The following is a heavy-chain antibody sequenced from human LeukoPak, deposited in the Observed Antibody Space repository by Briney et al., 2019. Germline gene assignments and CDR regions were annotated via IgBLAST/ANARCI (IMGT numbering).Heavy chain of an antibody. J-gene: IGHJ5*02. CDR3: AKDTYYDSSGYYDP. Sequence: GGSLRLSCAASGFTFSSYGMSWVRQAPGKGLEWVSAISGSGGSTYYADSVKGRFTISRDNSKNTLYLQMNSLRAKDTAVYYCAKDTYYDSSGYYDPWGQGTLVTVSS. D-gene: IGHD3-22*01. CDR2: ISGSGGST. CDR1: GFTFSSYG. V-gene: IGHV3-23*01.